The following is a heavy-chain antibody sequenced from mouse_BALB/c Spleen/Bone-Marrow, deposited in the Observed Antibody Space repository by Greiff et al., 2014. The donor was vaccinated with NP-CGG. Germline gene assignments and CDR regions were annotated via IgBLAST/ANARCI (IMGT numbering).Heavy chain of an antibody. CDR1: GYTFTSYT. CDR2: INPSSGYT. Sequence: VKLVESGAELARPGASVKMSCKASGYTFTSYTMHWVKQRPGQGLEWIGYINPSSGYTNYNQKFKDKATLTADKSSSTAYMQLSSLTSEDSAVYYCAGFITTATKYFDYWGQGTTPTVSS. D-gene: IGHD1-2*01. V-gene: IGHV1-4*01. J-gene: IGHJ2*01. CDR3: AGFITTATKYFDY.